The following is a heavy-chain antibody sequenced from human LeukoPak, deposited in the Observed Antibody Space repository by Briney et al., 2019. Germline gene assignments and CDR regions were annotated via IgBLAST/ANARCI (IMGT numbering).Heavy chain of an antibody. CDR2: ISSSSSTI. V-gene: IGHV3-48*01. CDR3: ARDRYGMDV. CDR1: GFTFSSYS. J-gene: IGHJ6*02. Sequence: GGSLRLSCAASGFTFSSYSMNWVRQAPGKGLEWVSYISSSSSTIYYADSVKGRFTISRDNSKNTLYLQMNSLRAEDTAVYYCARDRYGMDVWGQGTTVTVSS.